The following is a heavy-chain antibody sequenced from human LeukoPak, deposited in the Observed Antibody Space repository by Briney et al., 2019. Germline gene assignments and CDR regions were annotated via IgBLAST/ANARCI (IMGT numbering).Heavy chain of an antibody. CDR2: IFHRGGT. CDR3: VREILYCSGGSCYRGPFDN. J-gene: IGHJ4*02. Sequence: SETLSLTCTVSNDSISSGDYYWNWIRQPQGKGLEWIGYIFHRGGTSYNPSLKSRILFSVDTSQNQFSLKLNSVTAADTAVYYCVREILYCSGGSCYRGPFDNWGQGTLVTVSA. CDR1: NDSISSGDYY. D-gene: IGHD2-15*01. V-gene: IGHV4-30-4*01.